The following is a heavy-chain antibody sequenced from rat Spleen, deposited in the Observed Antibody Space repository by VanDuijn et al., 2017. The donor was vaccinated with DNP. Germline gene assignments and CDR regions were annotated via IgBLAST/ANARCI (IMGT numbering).Heavy chain of an antibody. CDR1: GYSITSNHK. D-gene: IGHD5-1*01. Sequence: EVQLQESGPGLVKPSQSLSLTCSVTGYSITSNHKWSWIRKFPGNELEWMGYINNAGSTNYNPSLKSRFSITRDTPKNQFFLQVNSVRDEDTATYYCAIQLGVFDYWGQGIMVIVSS. J-gene: IGHJ2*01. CDR3: AIQLGVFDY. CDR2: INNAGST. V-gene: IGHV3-3*01.